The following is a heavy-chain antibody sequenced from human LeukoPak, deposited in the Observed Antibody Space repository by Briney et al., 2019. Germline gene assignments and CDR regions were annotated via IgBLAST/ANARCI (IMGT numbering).Heavy chain of an antibody. J-gene: IGHJ1*01. CDR2: ISYDGSNK. CDR3: ATYSSLNRREFQF. CDR1: GFTFSSYG. D-gene: IGHD3-22*01. Sequence: GGSLRLSCAASGFTFSSYGMHWVRQAPGKGLEWVAVISYDGSNKYYADSVKGRFTISRDNSKNSLYLQMNSLRAEDTAVYYCATYSSLNRREFQFWGQGTLLTVSS. V-gene: IGHV3-30*03.